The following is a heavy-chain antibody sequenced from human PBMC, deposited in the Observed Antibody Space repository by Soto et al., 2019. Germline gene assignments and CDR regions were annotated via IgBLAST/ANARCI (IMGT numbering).Heavy chain of an antibody. CDR3: AKIETYYYDSSGYFFDY. J-gene: IGHJ4*02. V-gene: IGHV3-23*01. CDR2: ISGSGGST. Sequence: SLRLSCAASGFTFSSYAMSWVRQAPGKGLEWVSAISGSGGSTYYADSVKGRFTISRDNSKNTLYLQMNSLRAEDTAVYYCAKIETYYYDSSGYFFDYWGQGTLVTVSS. D-gene: IGHD3-22*01. CDR1: GFTFSSYA.